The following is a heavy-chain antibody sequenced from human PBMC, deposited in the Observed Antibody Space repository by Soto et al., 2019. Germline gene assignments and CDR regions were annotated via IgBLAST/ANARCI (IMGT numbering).Heavy chain of an antibody. J-gene: IGHJ6*02. Sequence: EKQLLESGGGLVQPGGSLRLSCTASGFTFNNYPMTWVRQAPGKGLEWVSSIVISGGTTYYADSVEGRFTISRDKSKNTVFLQLNSLRAEDTAVYYCAKDSSCSSTSCYFTPSTTRMDVWGQGTTVTVSS. CDR3: AKDSSCSSTSCYFTPSTTRMDV. D-gene: IGHD2-2*01. CDR2: IVISGGTT. CDR1: GFTFNNYP. V-gene: IGHV3-23*01.